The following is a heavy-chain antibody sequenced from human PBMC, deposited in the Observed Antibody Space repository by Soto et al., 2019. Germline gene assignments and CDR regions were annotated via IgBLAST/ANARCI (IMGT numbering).Heavy chain of an antibody. CDR2: ISSNSAYI. D-gene: IGHD3-3*01. J-gene: IGHJ6*02. Sequence: GGSLRLSCAASGFTFRSFTMNWVRQAPGKGLEWVSTISSNSAYIYYTDALRGRFTISRDNAKNSLYLQMNSPSAEDTAVYYCARDAAYDPLDVWGQGTTVTVSS. V-gene: IGHV3-21*01. CDR3: ARDAAYDPLDV. CDR1: GFTFRSFT.